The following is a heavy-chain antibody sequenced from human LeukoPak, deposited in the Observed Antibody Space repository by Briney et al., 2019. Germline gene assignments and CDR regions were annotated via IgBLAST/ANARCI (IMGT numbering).Heavy chain of an antibody. D-gene: IGHD3-9*01. Sequence: GGSLRLSCAASGFTFSNSVMSWVRQAPGKGLEWVSAIGGSGDSTYYTDSVTGRFTISRDNSKNTLYLQMNSLRAEDTALYYCAKLPTGYPNWFDPWGQGTLVTVSS. CDR2: IGGSGDST. CDR3: AKLPTGYPNWFDP. V-gene: IGHV3-23*01. J-gene: IGHJ5*02. CDR1: GFTFSNSV.